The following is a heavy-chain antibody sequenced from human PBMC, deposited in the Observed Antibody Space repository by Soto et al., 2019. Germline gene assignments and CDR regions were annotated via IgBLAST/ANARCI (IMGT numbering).Heavy chain of an antibody. CDR1: GYTFTNYS. CDR2: INAGNGNT. J-gene: IGHJ2*01. Sequence: ASVKVSCKASGYTFTNYSMHWVRQAPGQRLEWMGWINAGNGNTKYSQKFQGRVTITRDTSASTAYMELSSLRSEDTAVYYCARGGSXYWYFDLWGRGTLVTVSS. V-gene: IGHV1-3*01. D-gene: IGHD1-26*01. CDR3: ARGGSXYWYFDL.